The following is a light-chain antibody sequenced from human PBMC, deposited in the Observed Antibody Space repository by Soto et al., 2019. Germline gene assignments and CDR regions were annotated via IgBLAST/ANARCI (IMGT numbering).Light chain of an antibody. J-gene: IGKJ4*01. CDR3: MQALQTPLT. CDR1: QSLLHSNGYNY. CDR2: LGS. Sequence: DSVMTQSPLSLPVTPGEPASISCRSSQSLLHSNGYNYLDWYLQKPGQSPQLLIYLGSNRASGVPDMVSGSGSGTDFTLTISRVEADDVGVYYCMQALQTPLTFGGGTKVEIK. V-gene: IGKV2-28*01.